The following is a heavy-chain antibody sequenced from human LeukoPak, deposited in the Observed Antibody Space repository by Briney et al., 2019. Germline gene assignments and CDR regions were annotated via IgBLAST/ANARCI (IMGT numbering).Heavy chain of an antibody. CDR2: IKQDGSEK. CDR1: GFTFSSYW. CDR3: ARDPDYYDSSGYPLFDY. J-gene: IGHJ4*02. V-gene: IGHV3-7*01. D-gene: IGHD3-22*01. Sequence: PGGSLRLSCAASGFTFSSYWMSWVRQAPGKGLEWVANIKQDGSEKYYVDSVKGRFTISRDNAKNSLYLQMNSLRAEDTAVYYCARDPDYYDSSGYPLFDYWGQGTLVTVSS.